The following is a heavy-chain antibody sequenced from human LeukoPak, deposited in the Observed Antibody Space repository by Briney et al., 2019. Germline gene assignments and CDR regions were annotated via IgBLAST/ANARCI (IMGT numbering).Heavy chain of an antibody. V-gene: IGHV3-30*02. CDR2: IRYDGSNE. CDR1: GFPFSNSG. J-gene: IGHJ4*02. CDR3: AKAGPGYTEPSSFHY. D-gene: IGHD5-18*01. Sequence: GGSLRLSCAASGFPFSNSGMHWVRQAPGKGLEWVAFIRYDGSNEIYADSVKGRFTISRDNSKNTLYLQMDSLRAEDTAVFYCAKAGPGYTEPSSFHYWGQGTLVTVSS.